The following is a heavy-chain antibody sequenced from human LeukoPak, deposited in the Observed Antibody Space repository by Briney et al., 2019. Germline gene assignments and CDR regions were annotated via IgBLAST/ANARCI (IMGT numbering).Heavy chain of an antibody. CDR3: ASERRLRFLEWSPSDAFDI. CDR2: ISSSGSTI. Sequence: GGSLRLSCAASGFTFSDYYMSWIRQAPGKGLEWVSYISSSGSTIYYADSVKGRFTISRDNAKNSLYLQMNSLRAEDTAVYYCASERRLRFLEWSPSDAFDIWGQGTMVTASS. D-gene: IGHD3-3*01. CDR1: GFTFSDYY. J-gene: IGHJ3*02. V-gene: IGHV3-11*04.